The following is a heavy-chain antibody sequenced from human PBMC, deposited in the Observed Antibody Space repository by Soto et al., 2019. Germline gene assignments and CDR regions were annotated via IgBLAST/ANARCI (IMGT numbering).Heavy chain of an antibody. V-gene: IGHV3-23*01. D-gene: IGHD6-13*01. J-gene: IGHJ6*02. Sequence: DVQLLESGGGLVQPGGSLRLACAASGFTFSSFLMIWVRQAPGKGLEWVSGISGSGGSTYHADSVQGRFTISRDNSKNTLYLQMNSLRAEDTAVYYCAKDRDWAAAGDGMDVWGQGTTVTVSS. CDR2: ISGSGGST. CDR1: GFTFSSFL. CDR3: AKDRDWAAAGDGMDV.